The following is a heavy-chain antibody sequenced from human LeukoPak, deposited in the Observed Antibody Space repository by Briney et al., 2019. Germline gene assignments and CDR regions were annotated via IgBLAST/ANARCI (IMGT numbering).Heavy chain of an antibody. V-gene: IGHV5-51*01. Sequence: GESLKISCKGSGDTFATDWIGWVRRLPGKGLEWMGVIYPGDSRTRYNPSFQGQITISADRSISTAYLQWSSLKASDTGMYYCGRRKFTGPWSDPWGQGTLVTVSS. D-gene: IGHD1-14*01. CDR1: GDTFATDW. CDR2: IYPGDSRT. J-gene: IGHJ5*02. CDR3: GRRKFTGPWSDP.